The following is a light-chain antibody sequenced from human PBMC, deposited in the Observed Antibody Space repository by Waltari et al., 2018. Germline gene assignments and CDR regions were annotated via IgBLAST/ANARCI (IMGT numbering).Light chain of an antibody. V-gene: IGLV2-8*01. Sequence: QSALTQPPSASGSPGQSVTISCTGTSSDVGGYDYVSWYQQHPGKAPQLMIYEVGNRPSGVPDRFSGSKSGNTALLTVSGLQAEDDADYYCSSYGGSNNHLVFGGGTKLTVL. CDR2: EVG. J-gene: IGLJ2*01. CDR3: SSYGGSNNHLV. CDR1: SSDVGGYDY.